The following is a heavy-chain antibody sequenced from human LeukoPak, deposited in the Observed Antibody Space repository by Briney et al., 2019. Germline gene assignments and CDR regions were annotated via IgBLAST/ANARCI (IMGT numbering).Heavy chain of an antibody. CDR3: APYDFWSGYYDY. J-gene: IGHJ4*02. Sequence: PSETLSLTCTASGGSISSSSYYWGWIRQPPGKGLEWIGSIYYSGSTYYNPSLKSRVTISVDTSKNQFSLKLSSVTAADTAVYYCAPYDFWSGYYDYWGQGTLVTVSS. V-gene: IGHV4-39*01. CDR2: IYYSGST. CDR1: GGSISSSSYY. D-gene: IGHD3-3*01.